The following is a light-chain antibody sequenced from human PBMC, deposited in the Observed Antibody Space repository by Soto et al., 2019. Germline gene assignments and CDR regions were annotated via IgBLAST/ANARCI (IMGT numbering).Light chain of an antibody. CDR3: QQYRDWPRT. Sequence: EIVMTQSPATLSVSPGERATLSCRASQSLSDTLAWYQQKPGQAPRLLIYGASTRATGIPARFTGSGSGTEFTLTISSLQSEDIAVYYCQQYRDWPRTFGQGTKLEIK. CDR1: QSLSDT. V-gene: IGKV3-15*01. J-gene: IGKJ1*01. CDR2: GAS.